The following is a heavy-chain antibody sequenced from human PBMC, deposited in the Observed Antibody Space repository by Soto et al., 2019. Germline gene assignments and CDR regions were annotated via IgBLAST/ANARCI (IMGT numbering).Heavy chain of an antibody. J-gene: IGHJ4*02. V-gene: IGHV1-46*01. CDR1: GYTFTHYY. CDR3: ARDLAAGDH. Sequence: QVQLVQSGAEVKKPGASVKLSCRTSGYTFTHYYIHLVRQAPGQGLEWLGIINPASGSTNYAQDFQGRVTLTMDTSTTTVYMDLSGLRAEDTAIFYCARDLAAGDHWGQGTLVIVSS. CDR2: INPASGST. D-gene: IGHD6-13*01.